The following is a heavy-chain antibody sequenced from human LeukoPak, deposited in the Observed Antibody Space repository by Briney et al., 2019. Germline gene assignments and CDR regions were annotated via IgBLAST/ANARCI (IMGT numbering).Heavy chain of an antibody. D-gene: IGHD2-2*01. V-gene: IGHV4-59*08. CDR3: ARLSSQLSDDAFDI. J-gene: IGHJ3*02. CDR1: GGSISSYY. CDR2: IYYSGST. Sequence: PSETLSLTCTVSGGSISSYYWSWIRQPPGKGLEWIGYIYYSGSTNYNPSLKSRVTISVDTSKNQFSLKLSSVTAADTAVYYCARLSSQLSDDAFDIWGQGTMVTVSS.